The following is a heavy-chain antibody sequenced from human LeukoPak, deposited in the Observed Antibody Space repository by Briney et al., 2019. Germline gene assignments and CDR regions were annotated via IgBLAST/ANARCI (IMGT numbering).Heavy chain of an antibody. V-gene: IGHV1-2*02. Sequence: ASVKVSCKASGYTFTNYYIHWVRQAPGQGLEWMGWINPNSGGTNYAQNFQGRVTMTRDTSISTAYMELSRLRSDDTAVYYCARESRKNTMIVVVITTAAFDIWGQGTMVTVSS. CDR1: GYTFTNYY. CDR3: ARESRKNTMIVVVITTAAFDI. D-gene: IGHD3-22*01. J-gene: IGHJ3*02. CDR2: INPNSGGT.